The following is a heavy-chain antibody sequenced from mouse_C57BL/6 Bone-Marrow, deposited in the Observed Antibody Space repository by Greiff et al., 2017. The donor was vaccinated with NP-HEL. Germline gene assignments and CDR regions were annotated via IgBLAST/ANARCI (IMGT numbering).Heavy chain of an antibody. J-gene: IGHJ3*01. CDR3: ASLIYYDYDGY. Sequence: QVQLQPSGAELAKPGASVKLSCKASGYPFTSSWMHWVKQRPGQGLAWIGYINPSSGYTKYNQKFKDKATLTADKSSSTASMQLSSRTDEDSAVYDCASLIYYDYDGYGGQGTRVTVSA. D-gene: IGHD2-4*01. V-gene: IGHV1-7*01. CDR1: GYPFTSSW. CDR2: INPSSGYT.